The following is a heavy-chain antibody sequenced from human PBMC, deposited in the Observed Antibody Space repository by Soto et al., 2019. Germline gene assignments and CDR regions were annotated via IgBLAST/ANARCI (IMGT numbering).Heavy chain of an antibody. J-gene: IGHJ4*02. D-gene: IGHD3-3*01. CDR3: ARYAVTILEVVTYHFDS. CDR1: GFTFSRYI. CDR2: ISSSSSTR. Sequence: EVQLVESGGGLVQPGGSLRLSCAASGFTFSRYIMNWVHQAPGKGLEWVSYISSSSSTRYYADSVKGRFTISRDNVKKSPYLQMNSLRDEDTAVYYCARYAVTILEVVTYHFDSWGQGTLVTVSS. V-gene: IGHV3-48*02.